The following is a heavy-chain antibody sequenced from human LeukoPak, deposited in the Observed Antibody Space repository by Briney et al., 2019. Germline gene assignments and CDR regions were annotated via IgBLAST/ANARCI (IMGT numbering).Heavy chain of an antibody. V-gene: IGHV3-11*01. CDR2: ISSSGSTI. D-gene: IGHD5-18*01. CDR3: ARVPRGYSYSFVAHLGDY. Sequence: PGGSLRLSCAASGFTFSDYYMSWIRQAPGKGLEWVSYISSSGSTIYYADSVKGRFTISRDNAKNSLYLQMNSLRAEDTAVYYCARVPRGYSYSFVAHLGDYWGQGTLVTVSS. CDR1: GFTFSDYY. J-gene: IGHJ4*02.